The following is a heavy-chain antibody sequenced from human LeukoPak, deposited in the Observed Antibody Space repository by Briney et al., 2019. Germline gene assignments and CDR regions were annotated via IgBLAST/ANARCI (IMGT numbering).Heavy chain of an antibody. CDR2: INPNSGNT. CDR1: GYTFTGYY. CDR3: ARDGSSGYYWKTYYYMDV. D-gene: IGHD3-22*01. Sequence: GASVTVSCKASGYTFTGYYMHWVRQAPGQGLEWMGWINPNSGNTGYAQKFQGRVTITRNTSISTAYMELSSLRSEDTAVYYCARDGSSGYYWKTYYYMDVWGKGTTVTVSS. J-gene: IGHJ6*03. V-gene: IGHV1-8*03.